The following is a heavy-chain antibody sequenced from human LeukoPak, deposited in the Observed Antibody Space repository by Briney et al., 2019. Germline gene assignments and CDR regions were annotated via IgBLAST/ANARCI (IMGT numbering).Heavy chain of an antibody. CDR3: ARAGSSSRWVNNY. CDR1: GYTFTGYY. Sequence: ASVKVSCKASGYTFTGYYMHWVRQAPGQGLEWMGWINPNSGGTNYAQKFQGRVTMTRDTSISTAYMELSRLRSDDTAVFYCARAGSSSRWVNNYWGQGTLVTVSS. V-gene: IGHV1-2*02. J-gene: IGHJ4*02. D-gene: IGHD6-13*01. CDR2: INPNSGGT.